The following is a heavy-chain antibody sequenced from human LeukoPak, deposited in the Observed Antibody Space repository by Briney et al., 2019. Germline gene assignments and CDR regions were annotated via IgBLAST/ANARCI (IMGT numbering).Heavy chain of an antibody. Sequence: GGSLRLSCAASGFTFSSYAMHWVRQAPGKGLEYVSAISSNGGSTYYANSVKGRFTISRDNSKNTVYLQMDSLTSEDTAVYYCVRGLRGYDYWGQGTLVIVSS. CDR3: VRGLRGYDY. CDR2: ISSNGGST. J-gene: IGHJ4*02. D-gene: IGHD5-18*01. CDR1: GFTFSSYA. V-gene: IGHV3-64*01.